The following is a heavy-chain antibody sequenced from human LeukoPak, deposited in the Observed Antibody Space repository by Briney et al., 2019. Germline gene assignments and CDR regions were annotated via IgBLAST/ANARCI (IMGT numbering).Heavy chain of an antibody. D-gene: IGHD4-17*01. CDR3: ATVGASHYGDWYFAY. J-gene: IGHJ4*02. CDR2: VDPSGST. CDR1: GYSLSSDYY. Sequence: PSETPSLTCAVSGYSLSSDYYWGWIRPPPRKGLEWIGNVDPSGSTYYNPSLKSRATISLDTSKKQFSLKLTSVTAADTAVYYCATVGASHYGDWYFAYWGQGTLVTVSS. V-gene: IGHV4-38-2*01.